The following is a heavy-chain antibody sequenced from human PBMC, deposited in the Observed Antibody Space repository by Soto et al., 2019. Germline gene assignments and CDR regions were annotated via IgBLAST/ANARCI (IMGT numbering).Heavy chain of an antibody. CDR1: GFTFSNAW. CDR2: IKSKTDGGTT. Sequence: GGSLRLSCAASGFTFSNAWMNWVRQAPGKGLEWVGRIKSKTDGGTTDYAAPVKGRFTISRDDSKNTLYLQMNSLKTEDTAVYYCTTDRGPREATYYDFWSGWIYWGQGTLVTVSS. V-gene: IGHV3-15*07. D-gene: IGHD3-3*01. J-gene: IGHJ4*02. CDR3: TTDRGPREATYYDFWSGWIY.